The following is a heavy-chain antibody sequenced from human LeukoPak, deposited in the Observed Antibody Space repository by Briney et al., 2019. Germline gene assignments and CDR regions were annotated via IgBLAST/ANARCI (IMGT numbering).Heavy chain of an antibody. Sequence: VASVKVSCKASGYTFTGYYMHWVRQAPGQGLEWMGWINPNSGGTNYAQKFQGRVTMTRDTSISTAYMVLSRLRSDDTAVYYCARGGYGDYGDDAFDIWGQGTMVTVSS. J-gene: IGHJ3*02. CDR3: ARGGYGDYGDDAFDI. CDR2: INPNSGGT. CDR1: GYTFTGYY. D-gene: IGHD4-17*01. V-gene: IGHV1-2*02.